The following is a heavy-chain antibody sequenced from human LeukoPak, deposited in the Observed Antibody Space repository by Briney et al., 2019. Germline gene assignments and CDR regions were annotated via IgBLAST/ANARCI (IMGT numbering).Heavy chain of an antibody. CDR2: IKEDGSEK. CDR1: GFTFSSYA. CDR3: AKGSSGYYFCAFDI. Sequence: GGSLRLSCAASGFTFSSYAMSWVRQAPGKGLEWVASIKEDGSEKYYVDSVKGRFTISRDNSKNTLYLQMNSLRAEDTAVYYCAKGSSGYYFCAFDIWGQGTMVTVSS. D-gene: IGHD3-22*01. V-gene: IGHV3-7*01. J-gene: IGHJ3*02.